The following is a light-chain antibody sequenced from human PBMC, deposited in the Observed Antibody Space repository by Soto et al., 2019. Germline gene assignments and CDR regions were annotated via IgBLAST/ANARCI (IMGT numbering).Light chain of an antibody. CDR3: CSYAGSSTYV. CDR2: EGS. J-gene: IGLJ1*01. CDR1: SSDVGSYNL. V-gene: IGLV2-23*01. Sequence: QSVLTQPASVSGSPGQSITISCTGTSSDVGSYNLVSWYQHHPGKAPKLMIYEGSKRPSGVSNRFSGSKSGNTASLTISGLQAEDEADYYCCSYAGSSTYVFGTGTKLTV.